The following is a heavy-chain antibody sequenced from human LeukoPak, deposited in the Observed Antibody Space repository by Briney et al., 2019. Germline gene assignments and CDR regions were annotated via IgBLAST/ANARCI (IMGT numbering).Heavy chain of an antibody. CDR1: GYSFTSYW. Sequence: GESLKISCKGSGYSFTSYWIGWVRQMPGKGLEWMGIIYPGDSDTRYSPSFQGQVTISADKSISTAYLQWSSLKASDTAMYYCARPSKNYDFRSGLPGYWGQGTLVTVSS. CDR3: ARPSKNYDFRSGLPGY. CDR2: IYPGDSDT. J-gene: IGHJ4*02. D-gene: IGHD3-3*01. V-gene: IGHV5-51*01.